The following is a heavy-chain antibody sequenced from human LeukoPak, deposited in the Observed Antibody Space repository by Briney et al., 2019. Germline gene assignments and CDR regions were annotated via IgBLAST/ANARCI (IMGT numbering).Heavy chain of an antibody. CDR1: GGSISSSSYY. CDR2: IYYSGST. CDR3: ARASSYCSSTSCSVVGYYYYGMDV. V-gene: IGHV4-39*07. J-gene: IGHJ6*02. D-gene: IGHD2-2*01. Sequence: SETLSLTCTVSGGSISSSSYYWGWIRQPPGKGLEWIGSIYYSGSTYYNPSLKSRVTISVDTSKNQFSLKLSSVTAADTAVYYCARASSYCSSTSCSVVGYYYYGMDVWGQGTTVTVSS.